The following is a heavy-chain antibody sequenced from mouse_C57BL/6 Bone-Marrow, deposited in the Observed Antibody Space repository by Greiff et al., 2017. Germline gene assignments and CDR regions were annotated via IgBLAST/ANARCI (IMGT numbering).Heavy chain of an antibody. J-gene: IGHJ2*01. CDR1: GFTFSDYY. Sequence: VKLVESEGGLVQPGSSMILSCTASGFTFSDYYMAWVRQVPETGLELDSNINYDGSSTYYLTSFTTRFIISRDNAKNILYLQMSSLKSEDTATYYCAREGTGAYYFDYWGQGTTLTVSS. CDR2: INYDGSST. CDR3: AREGTGAYYFDY. D-gene: IGHD1-1*02. V-gene: IGHV5-16*01.